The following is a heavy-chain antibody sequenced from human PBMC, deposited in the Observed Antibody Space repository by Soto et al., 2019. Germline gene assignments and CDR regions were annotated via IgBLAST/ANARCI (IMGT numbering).Heavy chain of an antibody. D-gene: IGHD2-15*01. CDR1: GFTFSSYA. V-gene: IGHV3-30-3*01. Sequence: LRLSCASSGFTFSSYAMYWVRQAPGKGLEWVGVISYDGSNRYYADSVKGRFTISRDNSKNTLYLQMNSLRAEDTAVYYCARAGCDGGRCYTLVGLRYGMDVWGQGTTVTVSS. CDR2: ISYDGSNR. CDR3: ARAGCDGGRCYTLVGLRYGMDV. J-gene: IGHJ6*02.